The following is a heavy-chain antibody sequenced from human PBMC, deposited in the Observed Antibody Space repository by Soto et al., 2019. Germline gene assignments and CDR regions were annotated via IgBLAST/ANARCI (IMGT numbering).Heavy chain of an antibody. CDR1: GFSFSSYG. V-gene: IGHV3-30*18. CDR2: ISYDGRNV. J-gene: IGHJ4*02. Sequence: QAQLVESGGGVVQPGRSLRLSCAASGFSFSSYGIHWVRQAPGKGLEWVASISYDGRNVHYADFAKGRLTVSRDNFENTVYLQMNSLSAEDTAVYSCAKDTYYHDTSGYYVFDLWGRGTLVTVS. CDR3: AKDTYYHDTSGYYVFDL. D-gene: IGHD3-22*01.